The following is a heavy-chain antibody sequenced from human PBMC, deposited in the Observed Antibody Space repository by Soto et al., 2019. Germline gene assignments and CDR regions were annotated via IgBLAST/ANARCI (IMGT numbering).Heavy chain of an antibody. V-gene: IGHV4-39*01. CDR1: GVSMSRRGYY. J-gene: IGHJ6*02. CDR2: IYYSGST. Sequence: LVPLSVSARVSGVSMSRRGYYWGWIHQPPGKGLEWIGSIYYSGSTYYNPSLKSRVTISVDTSKDQFSLKLSSVTAADTAVYYCASIWFGDLKYYYGMDVWGQGTTVTVSS. D-gene: IGHD3-10*01. CDR3: ASIWFGDLKYYYGMDV.